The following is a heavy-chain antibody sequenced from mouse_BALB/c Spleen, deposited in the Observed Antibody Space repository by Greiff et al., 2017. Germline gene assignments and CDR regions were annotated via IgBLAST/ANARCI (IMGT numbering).Heavy chain of an antibody. CDR1: GFSLTSYG. CDR2: IWAGGST. V-gene: IGHV2-9*02. CDR3: ARGLGNGYYAMDY. Sequence: VQLVESGPGLVAPSQSLSITSTVSGFSLTSYGVHWVRQPPGKGLEWLGVIWAGGSTNYNSALMSRLSISKDNSKSQVFLKMNSLQTDDTAMYYCARGLGNGYYAMDYWGQGTSVTVSS. J-gene: IGHJ4*01. D-gene: IGHD3-3*01.